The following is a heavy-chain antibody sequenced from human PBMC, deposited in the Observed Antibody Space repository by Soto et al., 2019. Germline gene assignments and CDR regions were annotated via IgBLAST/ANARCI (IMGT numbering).Heavy chain of an antibody. CDR3: ARRRYCGYDCYHKHYYGMDV. V-gene: IGHV1-69*08. J-gene: IGHJ6*02. D-gene: IGHD2-21*01. CDR1: GDTFSSYA. Sequence: QVQLVQSGAELKKTGSSVTVSCRASGDTFSSYAVNWVRQAPGRGLEWMGGIITVLGTTDYAQNFKGRVTSTAEKSTKTVYMELSSLRSDDTAVDYCARRRYCGYDCYHKHYYGMDVWGQGTTVTVAS. CDR2: IITVLGTT.